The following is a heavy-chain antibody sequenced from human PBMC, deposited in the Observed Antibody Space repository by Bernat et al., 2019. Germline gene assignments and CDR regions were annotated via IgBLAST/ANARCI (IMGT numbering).Heavy chain of an antibody. D-gene: IGHD6-6*01. Sequence: EVQLLESGGGLVQPGGSLRLSCAASGFTFSSYAMSWVRQAPGKGLEWVSAISGSGGSIYYADSVKGRFTISRDNSKNTLYLQMNSLRAEDTAVYYCAKAARIAARPAGWGGAIWDFDYWGQGTLVTVSS. CDR3: AKAARIAARPAGWGGAIWDFDY. CDR1: GFTFSSYA. J-gene: IGHJ4*02. V-gene: IGHV3-23*01. CDR2: ISGSGGSI.